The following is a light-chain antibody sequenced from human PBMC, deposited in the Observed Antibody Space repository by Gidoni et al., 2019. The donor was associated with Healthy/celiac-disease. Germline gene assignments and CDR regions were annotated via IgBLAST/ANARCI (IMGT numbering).Light chain of an antibody. V-gene: IGLV3-10*01. CDR1: ALPKKY. J-gene: IGLJ3*02. CDR2: EDS. CDR3: YSTDSSGNHWV. Sequence: SYELPQPPSVSVSPVQTARITCSGDALPKKYAYWYQQKSGQAPVLVIYEDSKRPSGIPERFSGSSSGTMATLTISGAQVEDEADYYCYSTDSSGNHWVFGGGTKLTVL.